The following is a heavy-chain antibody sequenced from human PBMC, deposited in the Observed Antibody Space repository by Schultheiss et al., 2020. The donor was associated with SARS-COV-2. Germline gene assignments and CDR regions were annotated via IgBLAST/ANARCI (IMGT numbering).Heavy chain of an antibody. CDR2: ICYSGST. J-gene: IGHJ4*02. D-gene: IGHD6-19*01. Sequence: SQTLSLTCAVYGGSFSGYYWSWIRQHPGKGLKWIGYICYSGSTYYNPSLKSRVTISVDTSKNQFSLKLSSVTAADTAVYYCARDQIGLVPEDYWGQGTLVTVSS. V-gene: IGHV4-34*01. CDR1: GGSFSGYY. CDR3: ARDQIGLVPEDY.